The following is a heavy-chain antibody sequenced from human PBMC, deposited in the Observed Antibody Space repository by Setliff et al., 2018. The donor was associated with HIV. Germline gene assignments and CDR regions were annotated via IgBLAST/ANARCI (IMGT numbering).Heavy chain of an antibody. CDR2: IRSDESDK. Sequence: PGGSLRLSCAASGFTFSSYGMHWVRQAPGKGLEWVAFIRSDESDKHYADPVKGRFTISRDNAKNSLFLQMNSLRAEDTAVYYCVTVYYNFWSGYRGYFEYWGQGTQVTVSS. V-gene: IGHV3-30*02. D-gene: IGHD3-3*01. CDR3: VTVYYNFWSGYRGYFEY. CDR1: GFTFSSYG. J-gene: IGHJ4*02.